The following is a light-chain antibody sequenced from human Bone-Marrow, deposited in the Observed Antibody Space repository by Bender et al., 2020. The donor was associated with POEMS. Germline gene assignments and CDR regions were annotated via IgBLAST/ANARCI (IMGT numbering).Light chain of an antibody. Sequence: QSALTQPASVSGSPGQSITISCTGTTSDVGNYDFVSWYQQHPGKAPKLMIFEGHKRPSGISYRFSGSKSGNTASLTISGLQAEDEADYYCCSYASSTTFLYVFGTGTKVTVL. CDR2: EGH. J-gene: IGLJ1*01. V-gene: IGLV2-23*03. CDR3: CSYASSTTFLYV. CDR1: TSDVGNYDF.